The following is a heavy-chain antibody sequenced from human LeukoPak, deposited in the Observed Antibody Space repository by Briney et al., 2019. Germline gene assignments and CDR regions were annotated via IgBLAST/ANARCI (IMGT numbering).Heavy chain of an antibody. V-gene: IGHV4-59*01. CDR2: IYYSGST. J-gene: IGHJ6*02. CDR3: ARIDYYYYGMDV. Sequence: SETLSLTCTVSGGSISSYYWSWIRQPPGKGLEWIGYIYYSGSTNYNPPLKSRVTISVDTSKNQFSLKLSSVTAADTAVYYCARIDYYYYGMDVWGQRTTVTVSS. CDR1: GGSISSYY.